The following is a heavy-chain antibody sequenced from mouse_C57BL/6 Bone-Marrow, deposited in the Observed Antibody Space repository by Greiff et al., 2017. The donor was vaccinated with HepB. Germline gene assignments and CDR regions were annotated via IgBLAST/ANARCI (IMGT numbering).Heavy chain of an antibody. CDR2: IFPGSGST. Sequence: QVQLKQSGPELVRPGASVKISCKAPGYTFTSHWMQWVRQRPGQGLEWIGEIFPGSGSTYYNEKFKGKATLTVDTSSSTAYMQLSSLTSEDSAVYFCAIYYYSKKGYYFDYWGQGTTLTVSS. D-gene: IGHD2-5*01. J-gene: IGHJ2*01. V-gene: IGHV1-56*01. CDR3: AIYYYSKKGYYFDY. CDR1: GYTFTSHW.